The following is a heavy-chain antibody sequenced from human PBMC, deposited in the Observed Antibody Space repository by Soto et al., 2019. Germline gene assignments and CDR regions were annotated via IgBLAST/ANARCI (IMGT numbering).Heavy chain of an antibody. CDR2: INSDGSST. V-gene: IGHV3-74*01. CDR1: GFIFSSHC. D-gene: IGHD6-13*01. Sequence: GGSLRLSCAASGFIFSSHCMHWVRQAPGKGPVWVSRINSDGSSTSYADSAKGRFTISRDNAKQTVYLQMNSLRAEDTAVYYCASLLRPGVAAAGGNAYWGQGVLVTVSS. CDR3: ASLLRPGVAAAGGNAY. J-gene: IGHJ4*02.